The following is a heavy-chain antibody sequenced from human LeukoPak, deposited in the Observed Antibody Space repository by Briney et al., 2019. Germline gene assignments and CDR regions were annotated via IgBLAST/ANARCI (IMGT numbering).Heavy chain of an antibody. V-gene: IGHV3-74*01. CDR3: AKDLHGDNPDFFDY. Sequence: PGGSLRLSCAASGFTFSSYWMHWVRQAPGKGLVWVSRINSDGSSTSYADSVKGRFTISRDNSKNALYLQMNSLGAEDTAVYHCAKDLHGDNPDFFDYWGPGTQVTVSS. CDR1: GFTFSSYW. CDR2: INSDGSST. D-gene: IGHD4-17*01. J-gene: IGHJ4*02.